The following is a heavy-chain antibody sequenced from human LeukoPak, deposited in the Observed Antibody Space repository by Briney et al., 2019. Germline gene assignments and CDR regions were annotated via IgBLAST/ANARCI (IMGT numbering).Heavy chain of an antibody. CDR3: ARDLDYDSSGYYLKAGFDY. CDR2: IKQDGSEK. J-gene: IGHJ4*02. Sequence: PGGSLRLSCAASGFTFSSYWMSWVRQAPGKGLEWVANIKQDGSEKYYVDSVKGRFTIARGNNKNSLYLQMNSLRAEDTAVYYCARDLDYDSSGYYLKAGFDYWGQGTLVTVSS. CDR1: GFTFSSYW. V-gene: IGHV3-7*01. D-gene: IGHD3-22*01.